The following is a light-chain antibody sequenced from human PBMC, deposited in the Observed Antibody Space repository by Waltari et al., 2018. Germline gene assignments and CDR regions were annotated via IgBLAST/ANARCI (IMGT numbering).Light chain of an antibody. CDR3: SSCAGTYTYV. CDR2: DIS. J-gene: IGLJ1*01. Sequence: QSALTQPRSVSGSPGQSVTISCTGTSSDVGAYNFVSWYQQHPGKAPKVILDDISRRPSGVPDLFYGSRSGNAASLTISGLRSEDEADYYCSSCAGTYTYVFGGGTKVTVL. V-gene: IGLV2-11*01. CDR1: SSDVGAYNF.